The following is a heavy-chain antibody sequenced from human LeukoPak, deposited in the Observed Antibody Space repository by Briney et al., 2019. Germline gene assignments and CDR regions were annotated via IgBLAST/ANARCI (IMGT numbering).Heavy chain of an antibody. CDR2: IYYSGST. Sequence: PSETLSLTCTVSGGSISSYYWSWIRQPPGNGLEWIGYIYYSGSTNYNPSLKSRVTISVDTSKNQFSLKLSSVTAADTAVYYCAREDGYDSSGYYSLSAFDIWGQGTMVTVSS. CDR1: GGSISSYY. J-gene: IGHJ3*02. V-gene: IGHV4-59*01. D-gene: IGHD3-22*01. CDR3: AREDGYDSSGYYSLSAFDI.